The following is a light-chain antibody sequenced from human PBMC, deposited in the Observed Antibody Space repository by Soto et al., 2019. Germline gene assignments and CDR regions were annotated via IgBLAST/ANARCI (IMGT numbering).Light chain of an antibody. V-gene: IGKV3-15*01. CDR3: QQGHNWPLT. CDR1: QSISTE. CDR2: SAS. J-gene: IGKJ2*01. Sequence: EIVMTQSPVTLSVSPGERATLSCRASQSISTELAWYQQKPGQPPRLLIYSASTRATGVPARFTGSGSGSEFTLTISGLQSQDFAVYYCQQGHNWPLTFGQGTRLE.